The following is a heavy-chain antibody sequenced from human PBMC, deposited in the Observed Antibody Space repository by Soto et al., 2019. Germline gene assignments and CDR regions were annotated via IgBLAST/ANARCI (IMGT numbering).Heavy chain of an antibody. D-gene: IGHD6-13*01. Sequence: SETLSLTCTVSGGSISSYYWSWIWQPPGKGLEWIGYIYYSGSTNYNPSLKSRVTISVDTSKNQFSLKLSSVTAADTAVYYCARQRGGSAALFDYWGQGTLDTVSS. CDR1: GGSISSYY. J-gene: IGHJ4*02. CDR2: IYYSGST. V-gene: IGHV4-59*01. CDR3: ARQRGGSAALFDY.